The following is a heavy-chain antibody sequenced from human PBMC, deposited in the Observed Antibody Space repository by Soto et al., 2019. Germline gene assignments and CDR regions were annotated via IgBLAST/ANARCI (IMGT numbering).Heavy chain of an antibody. D-gene: IGHD4-17*01. CDR1: GYTFASYG. V-gene: IGHV1-18*01. CDR2: ISAFNGHT. CDR3: ARDHLQPSGDYHY. Sequence: QVQLVQPGVEVKKPGASVKVSCKASGYTFASYGISWVRQAPGQGLEWMGWISAFNGHTNYAQNLQGRVTLTTDTSSSTVYMELRGLRSDDTAVYYCARDHLQPSGDYHYWGRGTLVTISS. J-gene: IGHJ4*02.